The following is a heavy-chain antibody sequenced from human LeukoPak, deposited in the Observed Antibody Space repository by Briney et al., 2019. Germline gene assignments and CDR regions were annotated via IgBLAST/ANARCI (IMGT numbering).Heavy chain of an antibody. D-gene: IGHD6-19*01. J-gene: IGHJ4*02. Sequence: GGSLRLSCAASGFTFSSSAMSWVRQAPGKGLEWVSAISNNGGYTYYADSVQGRFTISRDNSKSTLCLQMNSLRAEDTAVYYCANIGGGWDDYWGQGTLVTVSS. CDR1: GFTFSSSA. CDR2: ISNNGGYT. CDR3: ANIGGGWDDY. V-gene: IGHV3-23*01.